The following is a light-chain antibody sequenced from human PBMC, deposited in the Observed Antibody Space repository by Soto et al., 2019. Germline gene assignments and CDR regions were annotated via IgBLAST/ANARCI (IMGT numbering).Light chain of an antibody. V-gene: IGLV2-14*01. J-gene: IGLJ3*02. CDR2: EVT. CDR1: NSDVGGYNY. Sequence: QSAVTQPAWVSGSPGQSVTISCTGTNSDVGGYNYVSWYQQHPGRAPKVMIYEVTKRPAGASIRFSGSKSGNTASLSISGLQSEDEADYYCSSFTSSKTWVFGGGTKLTVL. CDR3: SSFTSSKTWV.